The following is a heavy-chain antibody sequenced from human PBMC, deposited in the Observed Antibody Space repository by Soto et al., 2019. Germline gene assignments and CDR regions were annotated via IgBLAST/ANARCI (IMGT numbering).Heavy chain of an antibody. V-gene: IGHV3-30*18. CDR1: GFTFSSYG. J-gene: IGHJ4*02. CDR3: AKDSAAWELLTFAHFDY. CDR2: ISYDGSNK. D-gene: IGHD1-26*01. Sequence: PGGSLRLSCAASGFTFSSYGMHWVRQAPGKGLEWVAVISYDGSNKYYADSVKGRFTISRDNSKNTLYLQMNSLRAEDTAVYYCAKDSAAWELLTFAHFDYWGQGTLVTVSS.